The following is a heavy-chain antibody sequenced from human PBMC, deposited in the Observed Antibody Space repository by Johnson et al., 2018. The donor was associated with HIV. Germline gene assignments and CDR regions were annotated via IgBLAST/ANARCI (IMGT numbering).Heavy chain of an antibody. J-gene: IGHJ3*01. Sequence: VDSVRGRFTISRDKSRNTLYLQMISLRVGDTAVYYCARRSPRSGGFDFWGQGTMVTVSS. V-gene: IGHV3-33*01. CDR3: ARRSPRSGGFDF. D-gene: IGHD2-8*02.